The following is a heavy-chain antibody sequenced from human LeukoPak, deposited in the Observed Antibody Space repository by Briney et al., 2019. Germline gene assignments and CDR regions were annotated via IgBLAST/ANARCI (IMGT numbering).Heavy chain of an antibody. V-gene: IGHV1-46*01. CDR3: ARRSSPSHKENWFDP. CDR2: INPSGGST. J-gene: IGHJ5*02. CDR1: GYTFTSYY. Sequence: ASVKVSCKASGYTFTSYYMHWVRQAPGQGLEWMGIINPSGGSTSYAQKLQGRVTMTRDTSTSTVYMELSSLRSEDTAVYYCARRSSPSHKENWFDPWGQGTLVTVSS.